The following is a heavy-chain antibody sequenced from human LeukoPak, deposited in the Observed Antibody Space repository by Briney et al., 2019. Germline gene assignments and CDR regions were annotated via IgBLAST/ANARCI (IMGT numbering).Heavy chain of an antibody. Sequence: GASVKVSCKASGYTFSGYYIHWVRQAPGQGLEWMGWIIPNSGATNYAQNFQGRVTMTRDTSISTAYMELSRLRSDDTAVYYCARAYYYDSSGSDAFDIWGQGTMVTVSS. CDR1: GYTFSGYY. J-gene: IGHJ3*02. CDR2: IIPNSGAT. CDR3: ARAYYYDSSGSDAFDI. V-gene: IGHV1-2*02. D-gene: IGHD3-22*01.